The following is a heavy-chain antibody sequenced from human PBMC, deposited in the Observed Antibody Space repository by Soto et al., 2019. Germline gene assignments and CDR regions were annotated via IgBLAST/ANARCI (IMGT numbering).Heavy chain of an antibody. Sequence: PGGSLRLSCAASGFTFSSYAMSWVRQAPGKGLEWVSAISGSGGSTYYADSVKGRFTISRDNSKNTLYLQMNSLRAEDTAVYYCAKAPAGIAVHDPGYYFAYWGQGTLVTVSS. CDR1: GFTFSSYA. CDR2: ISGSGGST. D-gene: IGHD6-19*01. J-gene: IGHJ4*02. CDR3: AKAPAGIAVHDPGYYFAY. V-gene: IGHV3-23*01.